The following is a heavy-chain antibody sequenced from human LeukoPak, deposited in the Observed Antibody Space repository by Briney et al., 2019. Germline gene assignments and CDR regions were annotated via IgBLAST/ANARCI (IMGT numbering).Heavy chain of an antibody. CDR3: ARDTSGYTFDD. J-gene: IGHJ4*02. D-gene: IGHD5-18*01. Sequence: GGSLRLSCAASGFTFSHYWMHWVRQGPGKGLVWVSRISTDGSTTTYADYVKGRFTISRDNAKNSLYLQMNSLRAEDTAVYYCARDTSGYTFDDWGQGTLVTVSS. CDR2: ISTDGSTT. CDR1: GFTFSHYW. V-gene: IGHV3-74*01.